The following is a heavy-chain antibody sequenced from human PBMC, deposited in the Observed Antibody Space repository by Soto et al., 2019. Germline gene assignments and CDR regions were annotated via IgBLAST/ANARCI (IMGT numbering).Heavy chain of an antibody. CDR3: ARGDYSNSIYYYYGMDV. CDR2: IYYSGST. Sequence: SETLSLTCTVSGGSISSGGYYWSWIRQHPGKGLEWIGYIYYSGSTYYNPSLKSRVTISVDTSKNQFSLKLSSVTAADTAVYYCARGDYSNSIYYYYGMDVRGQGTTVTVSS. CDR1: GGSISSGGYY. J-gene: IGHJ6*02. D-gene: IGHD4-4*01. V-gene: IGHV4-31*03.